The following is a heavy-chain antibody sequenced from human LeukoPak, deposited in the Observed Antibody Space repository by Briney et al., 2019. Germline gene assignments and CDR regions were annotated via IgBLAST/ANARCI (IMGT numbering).Heavy chain of an antibody. CDR1: GFTFSSYG. J-gene: IGHJ5*02. V-gene: IGHV3-30*02. Sequence: GGSLRLSCAASGFTFSSYGMHWVRQAPGKGLEWVAFIRYDGSNKYYADSVKGRFTISRDNSKNTLYLQMNSLRAEDTAVYYCAKGDTLRWFGEHRGGWFDPWGQGTLVTVSS. CDR2: IRYDGSNK. D-gene: IGHD3-10*01. CDR3: AKGDTLRWFGEHRGGWFDP.